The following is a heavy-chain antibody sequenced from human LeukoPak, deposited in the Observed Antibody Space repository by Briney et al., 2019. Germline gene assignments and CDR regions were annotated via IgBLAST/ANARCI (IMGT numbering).Heavy chain of an antibody. J-gene: IGHJ4*02. CDR2: IRYDGSNK. CDR3: AKDRRYCSSTSCPLDY. CDR1: GFTFSSYG. V-gene: IGHV3-30*02. Sequence: GGSLRLSCAASGFTFSSYGLHWVRQAPGKGLEWVAFIRYDGSNKYYADSVKGRFIISRDNSKNTLYLQMNSLRAEDTAVYYCAKDRRYCSSTSCPLDYWGQGTLVTVSS. D-gene: IGHD2-2*01.